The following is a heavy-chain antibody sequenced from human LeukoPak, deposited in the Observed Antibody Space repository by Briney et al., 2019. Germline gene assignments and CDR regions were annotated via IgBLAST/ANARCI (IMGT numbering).Heavy chain of an antibody. Sequence: ASETLSLTCTVSGGSISSGGYYWSWIRQPPGKGLEWIGYIYHSGSTYYNPPLKSRVTISVDRSKNQFSLKLSSVTAADTAVYYCARDKDGTLADWGQGTLVTVSS. J-gene: IGHJ4*02. CDR1: GGSISSGGYY. CDR3: ARDKDGTLAD. V-gene: IGHV4-30-2*01. CDR2: IYHSGST. D-gene: IGHD1-1*01.